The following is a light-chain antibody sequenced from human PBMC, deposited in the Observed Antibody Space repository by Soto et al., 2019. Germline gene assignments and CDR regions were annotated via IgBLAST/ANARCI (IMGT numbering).Light chain of an antibody. V-gene: IGKV3-11*01. CDR3: QQRSNWLIS. CDR1: QSVSGY. Sequence: EIMLTQSPATLSLSPGERATLSCRASQSVSGYLAWYQQKPGQAPRLLIYDGSHRATGIPARFSGSGSGTDFTLTISGLEPEDFAVYYCQQRSNWLISFGPGTKVDI. CDR2: DGS. J-gene: IGKJ3*01.